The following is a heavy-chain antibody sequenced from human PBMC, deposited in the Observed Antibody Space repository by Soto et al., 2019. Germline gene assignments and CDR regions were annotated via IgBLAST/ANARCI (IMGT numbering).Heavy chain of an antibody. J-gene: IGHJ6*02. V-gene: IGHV3-74*01. CDR1: GFTFRTRW. CDR2: INADGSTT. CDR3: ARDISYARDV. Sequence: EVQLVESGGGLVQPGGSLRLSCAASGFTFRTRWMHWVRQAPGKGLVWVSYINADGSTTNYADSERGRFTISRDNAKNMLYLQMNRLRAEDTAVYYCARDISYARDVWGQGTTVTVSS.